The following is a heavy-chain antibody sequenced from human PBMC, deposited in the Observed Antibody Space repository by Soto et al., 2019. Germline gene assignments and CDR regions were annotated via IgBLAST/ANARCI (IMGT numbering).Heavy chain of an antibody. CDR2: ISYDGSNK. V-gene: IGHV3-30*03. D-gene: IGHD4-4*01. CDR1: GFTFSSYG. Sequence: GGSLRLSCAASGFTFSSYGMHWVRQAPGKGLEWVAVISYDGSNKYYADSVKGRFTISRDNSKNTLYLQMNSLRAEDTAVYYCARDRSGNYSFNWFDPWGQGTLVTVSS. J-gene: IGHJ5*02. CDR3: ARDRSGNYSFNWFDP.